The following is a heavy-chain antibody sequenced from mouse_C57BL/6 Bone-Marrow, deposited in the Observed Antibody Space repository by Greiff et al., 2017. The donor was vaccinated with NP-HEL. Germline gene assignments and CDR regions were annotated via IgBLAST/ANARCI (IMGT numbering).Heavy chain of an antibody. V-gene: IGHV1-81*01. D-gene: IGHD1-1*01. Sequence: VQLQQSGAELARPVSSGQLPLKPSGYTFTSYGISWVKQRTGQGLEWIGEIYPRSGNTFYNEKFKGKATLTADKSSSTAYMELRSLTSEDSAVYFCARGITTVVAHYYAMDYWGQGTSVTVSS. CDR2: IYPRSGNT. CDR1: GYTFTSYG. J-gene: IGHJ4*01. CDR3: ARGITTVVAHYYAMDY.